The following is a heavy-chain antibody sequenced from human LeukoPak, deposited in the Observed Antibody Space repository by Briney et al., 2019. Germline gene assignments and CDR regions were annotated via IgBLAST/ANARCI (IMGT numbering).Heavy chain of an antibody. CDR1: GYTFTGYY. CDR2: IIPIFGTA. CDR3: ARGLYSDYMDV. V-gene: IGHV1-69*13. J-gene: IGHJ6*03. D-gene: IGHD2-15*01. Sequence: ASVKVSCKASGYTFTGYYMHWVRQAPGQGLEWMGGIIPIFGTANYAQKFQGRVTITAGESTSTAYMELSSLRSEDTAVYYCARGLYSDYMDVWGKGTTVTVSS.